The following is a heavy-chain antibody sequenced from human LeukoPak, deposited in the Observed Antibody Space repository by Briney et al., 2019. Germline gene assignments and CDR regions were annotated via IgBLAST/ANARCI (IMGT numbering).Heavy chain of an antibody. Sequence: GGSLRLSCAASGFTVSSNYMSWVRQAPGKGLEWVSVIYSGGSTYYADSVKGRFTISRDNSKNTLYLQMNSLRAEDTAVYYCARGLALTMIVVASPLPLGGMDVWGQGTTVTVSS. CDR2: IYSGGST. J-gene: IGHJ6*02. D-gene: IGHD3-22*01. V-gene: IGHV3-66*01. CDR1: GFTVSSNY. CDR3: ARGLALTMIVVASPLPLGGMDV.